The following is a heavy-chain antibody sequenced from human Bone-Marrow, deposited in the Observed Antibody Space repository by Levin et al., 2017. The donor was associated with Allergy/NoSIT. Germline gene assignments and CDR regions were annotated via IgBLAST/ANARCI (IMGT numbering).Heavy chain of an antibody. CDR3: ARDQGSSSGWENFYFDY. Sequence: GGSLRLSCGGSGFTFSNYEMNWVRQAPGKGLEWISYISNGGASVHADSVKGRFTISRDNAKNSLFLQMNSLRAEDTAVYYCARDQGSSSGWENFYFDYWGQGTLVTVSS. CDR2: ISNGGAS. V-gene: IGHV3-48*03. CDR1: GFTFSNYE. J-gene: IGHJ4*02. D-gene: IGHD6-19*01.